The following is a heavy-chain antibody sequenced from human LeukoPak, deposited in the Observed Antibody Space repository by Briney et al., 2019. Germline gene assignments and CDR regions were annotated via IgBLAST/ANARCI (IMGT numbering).Heavy chain of an antibody. CDR3: ARLAMVQFSYYYYMDV. Sequence: GASVKVSCKASGYTFTSYGISWVRQAPGQGLEWMGWISAYNGNTNYAQKLQGRVTMTTDTSTSTAYMELRSLRSDDTAVYYCARLAMVQFSYYYYMDVWGKGTTVTVSS. CDR1: GYTFTSYG. CDR2: ISAYNGNT. V-gene: IGHV1-18*01. J-gene: IGHJ6*03. D-gene: IGHD5-18*01.